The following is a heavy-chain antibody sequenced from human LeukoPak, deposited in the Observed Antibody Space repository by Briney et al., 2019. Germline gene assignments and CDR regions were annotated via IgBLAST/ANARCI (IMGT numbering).Heavy chain of an antibody. J-gene: IGHJ3*02. V-gene: IGHV4-30-4*08. Sequence: SETLSLTCTVSGGSISSSSYYWGWIRQPPGKGLEWIGYIYYSGSTYYNPSLKSRVTISVDTSKNQFSLKLSSVTAADTAVYYCARASFMSAFDIWGQGTMVTVSS. CDR3: ARASFMSAFDI. CDR1: GGSISSSSYY. CDR2: IYYSGST. D-gene: IGHD3-16*01.